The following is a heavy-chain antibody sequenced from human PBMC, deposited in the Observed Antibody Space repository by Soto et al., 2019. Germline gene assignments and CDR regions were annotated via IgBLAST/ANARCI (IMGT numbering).Heavy chain of an antibody. CDR3: ARDLAGQLPPYYFDY. J-gene: IGHJ4*02. V-gene: IGHV3-48*03. CDR1: GFTFSSYE. CDR2: ISSSGSTI. Sequence: PGGSLRLSCAASGFTFSSYEMNWVRQAPGKGLEWVSYISSSGSTIYYADSVKRRFTISRDNAKNSLYLQMNSLRAEDTAVYYCARDLAGQLPPYYFDYWGQGTLVTVSS. D-gene: IGHD6-6*01.